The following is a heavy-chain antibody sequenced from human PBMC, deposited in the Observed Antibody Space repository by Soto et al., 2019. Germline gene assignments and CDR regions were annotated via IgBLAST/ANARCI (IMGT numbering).Heavy chain of an antibody. J-gene: IGHJ4*02. CDR1: GFTFSSYG. CDR3: AKGRYNWNDYFDY. D-gene: IGHD1-1*01. V-gene: IGHV3-30*18. Sequence: PGGSLRLSCAASGFTFSSYGMHLVRQAPGKGLEWVAVISYDGSNKYYADSVKGRFTISRDNSKNTLYLQMNSLRAEDTAVYYCAKGRYNWNDYFDYWGQGTLVTVSS. CDR2: ISYDGSNK.